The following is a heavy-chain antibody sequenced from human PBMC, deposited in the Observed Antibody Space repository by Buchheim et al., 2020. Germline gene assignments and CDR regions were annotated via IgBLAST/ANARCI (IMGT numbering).Heavy chain of an antibody. CDR3: AREGALVVPSTVNSDHYYYGLDV. V-gene: IGHV3-48*03. J-gene: IGHJ6*02. Sequence: EVQVVESGGGLIQPGGSLRLSCTASGFSSSNYKMSWVRQAPCKVLDGVSSISSSGNNIYYDDSVSGRFTISRDSAKNSLSLPMNSLRAEDTAGYFCAREGALVVPSTVNSDHYYYGLDVWGQGTT. CDR1: GFSSSNYK. D-gene: IGHD2-2*01. CDR2: ISSSGNNI.